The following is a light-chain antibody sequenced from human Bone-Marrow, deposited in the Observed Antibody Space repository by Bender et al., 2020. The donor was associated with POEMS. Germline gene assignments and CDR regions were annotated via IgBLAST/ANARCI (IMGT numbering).Light chain of an antibody. J-gene: IGLJ3*02. CDR1: NIGSKS. CDR2: EDS. V-gene: IGLV3-10*01. Sequence: SYVLTQPPSVSVAPGQTARITCERNNIGSKSVHWYQQRSGQAPMLVIFEDSTRPSGIPERFSGSTSGTTATLTITGAQVEDDADYYCYSTDNSGNHRGVFGGGTKLTVL. CDR3: YSTDNSGNHRGV.